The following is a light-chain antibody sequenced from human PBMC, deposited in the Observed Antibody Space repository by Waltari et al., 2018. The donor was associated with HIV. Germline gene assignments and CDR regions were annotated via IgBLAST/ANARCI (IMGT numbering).Light chain of an antibody. CDR3: SSFSSSSTPYV. Sequence: QSGLTQPASVSGSPGQPLTISCTGTTSDVGGYNYVSWYQQHPGKARKLIIYEVSTRPSGVSNRFSGSKAGNTASLTISGLQPEDETDYYCSSFSSSSTPYVFGTGTKVTVL. CDR2: EVS. V-gene: IGLV2-14*01. CDR1: TSDVGGYNY. J-gene: IGLJ1*01.